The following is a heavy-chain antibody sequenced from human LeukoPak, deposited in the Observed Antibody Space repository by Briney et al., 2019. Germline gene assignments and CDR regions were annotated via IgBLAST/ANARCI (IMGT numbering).Heavy chain of an antibody. CDR2: INSDVSST. J-gene: IGHJ4*02. CDR1: GFTFSSYW. V-gene: IGHV3-74*01. CDR3: AREGQWLVVYDY. D-gene: IGHD6-19*01. Sequence: PGGSLRLSCAASGFTFSSYWMHWVRQAPGKGLVWVSRINSDVSSTSYADSVTGRFTISRDNAKNTLYLQMNSLRAEDTAVYYCAREGQWLVVYDYWGQGTLVTVSS.